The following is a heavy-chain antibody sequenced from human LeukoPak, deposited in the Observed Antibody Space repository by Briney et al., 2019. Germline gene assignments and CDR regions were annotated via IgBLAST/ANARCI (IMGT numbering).Heavy chain of an antibody. CDR1: GFTFSSYW. J-gene: IGHJ6*03. V-gene: IGHV3-7*01. CDR3: ARVDGDYAWYYYYMDV. Sequence: GGSLRLSCAASGFTFSSYWMSWVRQAPGKGLEWVANIKQGGSEKYYVDSVKGRFTISRDNAKNSLYLQMNSLRAEDTAVYYCARVDGDYAWYYYYMDVWGKGTTVTVSS. CDR2: IKQGGSEK. D-gene: IGHD4-17*01.